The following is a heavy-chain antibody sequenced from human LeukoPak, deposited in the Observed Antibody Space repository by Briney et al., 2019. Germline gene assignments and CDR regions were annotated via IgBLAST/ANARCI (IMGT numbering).Heavy chain of an antibody. D-gene: IGHD3-10*01. J-gene: IGHJ4*02. CDR3: ARSPMVRGAIMFFDY. CDR1: GYTFTGYY. CDR2: INPNSGGT. Sequence: ASVKVSCKASGYTFTGYYMHWVRQAPGQGLEWMGWINPNSGGTNYAQKFQGRVTMTRDTSISTAYMELSRLRSDDAAVYHCARSPMVRGAIMFFDYWGQGTLVTVSS. V-gene: IGHV1-2*02.